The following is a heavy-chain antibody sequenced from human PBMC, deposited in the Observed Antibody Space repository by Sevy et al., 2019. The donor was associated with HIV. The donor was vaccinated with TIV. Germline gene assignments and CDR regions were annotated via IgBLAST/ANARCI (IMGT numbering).Heavy chain of an antibody. J-gene: IGHJ4*02. CDR2: TRNKADSYTT. CDR3: ATHAGIAAAGRVFDY. Sequence: GGSLRLSCAASGFTFSDHYMEWVRQAPGKGLEWVGRTRNKADSYTTEYAASVKGRFTISRDDSKNSLYMQMNSLKTEDTAVYYCATHAGIAAAGRVFDYWGQGSLVTVSS. CDR1: GFTFSDHY. V-gene: IGHV3-72*01. D-gene: IGHD6-13*01.